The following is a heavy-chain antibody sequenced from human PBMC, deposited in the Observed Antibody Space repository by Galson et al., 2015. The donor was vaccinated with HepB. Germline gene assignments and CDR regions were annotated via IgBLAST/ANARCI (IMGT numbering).Heavy chain of an antibody. CDR1: GGTFSSYT. D-gene: IGHD3-3*01. J-gene: IGHJ4*02. CDR2: IIPILGIA. Sequence: SVKVSCKASGGTFSSYTISWVRQAPGQGLEWMGRIIPILGIANYAQKFQGRVTITADKSTSTAYMELRSLRSDDTAVYYCARDGEGTMPQWGQGTLVTVSS. CDR3: ARDGEGTMPQ. V-gene: IGHV1-69*04.